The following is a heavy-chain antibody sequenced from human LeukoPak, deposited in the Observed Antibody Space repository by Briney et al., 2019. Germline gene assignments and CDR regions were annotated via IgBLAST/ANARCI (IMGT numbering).Heavy chain of an antibody. CDR2: IYSGGST. CDR1: GFTVSSNY. V-gene: IGHV3-53*01. J-gene: IGHJ6*03. CDR3: ARSRNPVHYYYSYMDV. Sequence: GGSLRLSCAASGFTVSSNYMSWVRQAPGKGLEWVSVIYSGGSTYYADSVKGRFTISRDNSKNTLYLQMNSLRAEDTAVYYCARSRNPVHYYYSYMDVWGKGTTVTVSS. D-gene: IGHD1-14*01.